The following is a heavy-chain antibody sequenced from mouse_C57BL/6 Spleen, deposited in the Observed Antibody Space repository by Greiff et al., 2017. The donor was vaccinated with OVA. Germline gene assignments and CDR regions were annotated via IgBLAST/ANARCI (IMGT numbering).Heavy chain of an antibody. CDR3: TTFYGSSYLYAMDY. J-gene: IGHJ4*01. D-gene: IGHD1-1*01. CDR2: IDPEDGDT. V-gene: IGHV14-1*01. Sequence: VQLQQSGAELVRPGASVKLSCTASGFNIKDYYMHWVKQRPEQGLEWIGRIDPEDGDTEYAPKFQGKATMTADTSSNTAYLQLSSLTSEDTAVYYCTTFYGSSYLYAMDYWGQGTSVTVSS. CDR1: GFNIKDYY.